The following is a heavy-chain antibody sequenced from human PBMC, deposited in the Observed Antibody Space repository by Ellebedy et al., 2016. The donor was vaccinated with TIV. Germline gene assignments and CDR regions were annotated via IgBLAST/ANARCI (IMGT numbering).Heavy chain of an antibody. Sequence: AASVKVSCKASGYTFISFEMHWVRQAPGQGLDWTGTITPRGGRTRYAQKFQGRVTLTRDTSASTAYMELSSLRSEDTAVYYCARDWGWGGDYWGQGTLVTVSS. D-gene: IGHD3-16*01. V-gene: IGHV1-46*01. CDR1: GYTFISFE. CDR2: ITPRGGRT. CDR3: ARDWGWGGDY. J-gene: IGHJ4*02.